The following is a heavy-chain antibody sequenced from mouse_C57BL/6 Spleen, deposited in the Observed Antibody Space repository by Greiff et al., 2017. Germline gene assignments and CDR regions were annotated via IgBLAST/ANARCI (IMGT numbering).Heavy chain of an antibody. J-gene: IGHJ2*01. D-gene: IGHD4-1*01. Sequence: VQLQQSGAELVKPGASVKISCKASGYAFSSYWMNRVKQRPGKGLEWIGQIYPGDGDTNYNGKFKGKATLTADKSSSTAYMQLSSLTSEDSAVYFCARNRNWDGFDYWGQGTTLTVSS. CDR3: ARNRNWDGFDY. CDR1: GYAFSSYW. V-gene: IGHV1-80*01. CDR2: IYPGDGDT.